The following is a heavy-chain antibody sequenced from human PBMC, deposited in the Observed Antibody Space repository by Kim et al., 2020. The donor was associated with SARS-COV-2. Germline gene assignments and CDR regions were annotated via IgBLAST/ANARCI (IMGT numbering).Heavy chain of an antibody. V-gene: IGHV3-21*04. CDR1: GFTFSSYS. CDR2: ISSSSRYI. Sequence: GGSLRLSCAASGFTFSSYSMNWVRQAPGKGLEWVSSISSSSRYIYYADSVKGRLTISRDNAKNSLYLHMNSLRAEDTAEYSCARDPTTVTTDDYWGQGTLGTLSS. J-gene: IGHJ4*02. CDR3: ARDPTTVTTDDY. D-gene: IGHD4-4*01.